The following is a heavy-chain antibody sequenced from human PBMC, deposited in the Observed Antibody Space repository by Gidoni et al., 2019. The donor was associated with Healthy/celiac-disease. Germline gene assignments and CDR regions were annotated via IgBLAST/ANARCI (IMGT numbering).Heavy chain of an antibody. V-gene: IGHV4-31*03. D-gene: IGHD6-6*01. Sequence: QVQLQESGPGLVKPSQTLSLPCTVSGGSISSGGYYWRWIRQHPGKGLEWIGYIYYSGSTYYNPSLKSRVTISVDTSKNQFSLKLSSVTAADTAVYYCARDLSSIPNAGGFDPWGQGTLVTVSS. CDR1: GGSISSGGYY. J-gene: IGHJ5*02. CDR2: IYYSGST. CDR3: ARDLSSIPNAGGFDP.